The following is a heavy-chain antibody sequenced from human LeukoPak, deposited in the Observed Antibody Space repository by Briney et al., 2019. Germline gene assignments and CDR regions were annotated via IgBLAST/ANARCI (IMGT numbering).Heavy chain of an antibody. V-gene: IGHV1-8*01. Sequence: ASVKVSCKASGYTFTNYDINWVRQATGQGPEWMGWMNPNSGNTGYAQKFQGRGTMTRDTSITTAYMEVSSLRSEDTAVYYCARAIAAAGSNWFDTWGQGTRVTVSS. CDR1: GYTFTNYD. D-gene: IGHD6-13*01. CDR3: ARAIAAAGSNWFDT. CDR2: MNPNSGNT. J-gene: IGHJ5*02.